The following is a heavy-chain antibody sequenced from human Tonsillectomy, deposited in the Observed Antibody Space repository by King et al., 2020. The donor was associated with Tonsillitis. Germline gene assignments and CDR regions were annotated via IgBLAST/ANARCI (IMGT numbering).Heavy chain of an antibody. CDR2: ISYDGDYE. CDR3: ARGSTTGWTHSNDY. Sequence: VQLVESGGGVVQPGRSLRLSCAASGFTFSSYAMHWVRQAPGKGLQWVTVISYDGDYEYYADSVKGRFTISRDNSKNTHYLQMNSLRPEATAVYYCARGSTTGWTHSNDYWGRGTLVTVSS. V-gene: IGHV3-30-3*01. D-gene: IGHD6-19*01. J-gene: IGHJ4*02. CDR1: GFTFSSYA.